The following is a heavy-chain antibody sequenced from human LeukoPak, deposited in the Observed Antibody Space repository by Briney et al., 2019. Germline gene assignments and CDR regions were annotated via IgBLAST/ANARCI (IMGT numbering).Heavy chain of an antibody. CDR1: GFTFSSHW. V-gene: IGHV3-74*01. CDR2: IDRDGSST. CDR3: ARGETGSYGGSYQTVGY. D-gene: IGHD1-26*01. J-gene: IGHJ4*02. Sequence: PGSSLRLSCAASGFTFSSHWMHWVRQAPGKGLVWVSRIDRDGSSTTYADSVKGRFTVSRDNAKNTLYLQMNSLRAEDTAVYYCARGETGSYGGSYQTVGYWGQGTLVTVSS.